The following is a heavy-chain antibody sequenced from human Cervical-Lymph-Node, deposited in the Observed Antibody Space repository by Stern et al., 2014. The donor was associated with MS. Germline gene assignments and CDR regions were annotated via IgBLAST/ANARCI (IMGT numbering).Heavy chain of an antibody. J-gene: IGHJ4*02. V-gene: IGHV4-34*01. Sequence: VQLQQWGAGLLKPSETLSLTCAVYGGSFSGYYWSWIRQPPGKGLEWIGEINHSGSTNYNPSLKSRVTISVDTSKNQFSLKLSSVTAADTAVYYCARTYDYVWGSYPPFDYWGQGTLVTVSS. D-gene: IGHD3-16*02. CDR2: INHSGST. CDR1: GGSFSGYY. CDR3: ARTYDYVWGSYPPFDY.